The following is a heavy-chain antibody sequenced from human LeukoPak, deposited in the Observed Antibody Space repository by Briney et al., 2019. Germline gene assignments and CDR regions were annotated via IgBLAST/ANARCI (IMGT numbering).Heavy chain of an antibody. CDR3: AKDKGWTQLRAVAGPVDY. J-gene: IGHJ4*02. Sequence: GGSLRLSCAASGFTFDDYAMHWVRQAPGKGLEWVSGISWNSGSIGYADSVKGRFTISRDNAKNSLYLQMNSLRAEDTALYYCAKDKGWTQLRAVAGPVDYWGQGTLVTVSS. CDR2: ISWNSGSI. CDR1: GFTFDDYA. D-gene: IGHD6-19*01. V-gene: IGHV3-9*01.